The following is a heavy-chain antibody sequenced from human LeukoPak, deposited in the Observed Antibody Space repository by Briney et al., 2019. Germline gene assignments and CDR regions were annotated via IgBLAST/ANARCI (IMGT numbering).Heavy chain of an antibody. CDR2: IRYDGTNE. J-gene: IGHJ4*02. Sequence: GSLRLSCAASGFTLSAYDMHWVRQAPGKGLEWVAFIRYDGTNEHYADSVKGRFTISRDNSKNTLYLHMNSLSADDTAVYYCAKPAYGSGTYADFDYWGQGTLVTVSS. V-gene: IGHV3-30*02. D-gene: IGHD3-10*01. CDR1: GFTLSAYD. CDR3: AKPAYGSGTYADFDY.